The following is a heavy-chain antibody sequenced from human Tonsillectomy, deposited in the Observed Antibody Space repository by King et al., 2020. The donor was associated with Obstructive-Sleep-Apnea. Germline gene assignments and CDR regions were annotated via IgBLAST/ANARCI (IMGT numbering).Heavy chain of an antibody. CDR1: GFTFSSYV. D-gene: IGHD1-26*01. J-gene: IGHJ4*02. CDR2: IRYDGSNK. Sequence: QLVQSGGGVVQPGRSLRLSCAASGFTFSSYVMHWVRQAPGKGLEWVAFIRYDGSNKYYADSVKGRFTISRDNSKNTLYLQMNSLRPEDTAIYYCAKAVSGSQSFDYWGQGTLVTVSS. CDR3: AKAVSGSQSFDY. V-gene: IGHV3-30*02.